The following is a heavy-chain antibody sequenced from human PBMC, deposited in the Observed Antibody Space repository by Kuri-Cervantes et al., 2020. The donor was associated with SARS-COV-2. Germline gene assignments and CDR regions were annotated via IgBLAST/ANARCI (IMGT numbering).Heavy chain of an antibody. V-gene: IGHV1-2*02. CDR3: ARAGYDFWSGYYRIFDY. CDR2: ISANSGGT. D-gene: IGHD3-3*01. CDR1: GYTFTSYG. J-gene: IGHJ4*02. Sequence: ASVKVSCKASGYTFTSYGISWVRQAPGQGLEWMGWISANSGGTNYAQKFQGRVTMTRDTSISTAYMELSRLRSDDTAVYYCARAGYDFWSGYYRIFDYWGQGTLVTVSS.